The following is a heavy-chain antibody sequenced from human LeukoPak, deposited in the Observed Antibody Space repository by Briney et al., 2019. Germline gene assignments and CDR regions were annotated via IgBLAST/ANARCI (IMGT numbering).Heavy chain of an antibody. CDR2: ICGSGGST. D-gene: IGHD6-19*01. V-gene: IGHV3-23*01. CDR3: AKGSGWYV. Sequence: PGGSLRLSCAASGFTFSSSSMSWVRQAPGKGLEWVSVICGSGGSTDYADSVKGRFTISRDNSKNTLYLQMNSLRAEDTAVYYCAKGSGWYVWGQGTLVTVSS. J-gene: IGHJ4*02. CDR1: GFTFSSSS.